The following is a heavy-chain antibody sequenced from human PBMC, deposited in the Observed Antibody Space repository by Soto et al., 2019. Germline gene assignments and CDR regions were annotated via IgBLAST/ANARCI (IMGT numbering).Heavy chain of an antibody. V-gene: IGHV4-30-2*01. CDR3: AGGGYDILTGYLNWFDP. CDR2: IYHSGST. CDR1: GGSISSGGYS. D-gene: IGHD3-9*01. Sequence: SETLSLTCAVSGGSISSGGYSWSWIRQPPGKGLEWIGYIYHSGSTYYNPSLKSRVTISVDRSKNQFSLKLSSVTAADTAVYYCAGGGYDILTGYLNWFDPWGEGALVTVSS. J-gene: IGHJ5*02.